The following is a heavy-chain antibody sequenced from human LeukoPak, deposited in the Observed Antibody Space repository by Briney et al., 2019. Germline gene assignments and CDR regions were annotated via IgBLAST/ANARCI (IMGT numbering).Heavy chain of an antibody. V-gene: IGHV1-46*01. Sequence: GASVKVSCKASGYTFTSYYMHWVRQAPGQGLEWMGIINPSGGSTNYAQKFQGRVTMTRDTSTSTVYMELSSLRSEDTAVYYCARGRSRVVVPAAMGGFDYWGQGTLVTVSS. J-gene: IGHJ4*02. CDR3: ARGRSRVVVPAAMGGFDY. D-gene: IGHD2-2*01. CDR1: GYTFTSYY. CDR2: INPSGGST.